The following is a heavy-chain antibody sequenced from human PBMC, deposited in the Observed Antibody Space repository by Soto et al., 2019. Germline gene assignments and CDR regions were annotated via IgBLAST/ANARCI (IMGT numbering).Heavy chain of an antibody. CDR1: GGTFSSYT. J-gene: IGHJ6*02. D-gene: IGHD2-2*01. CDR3: AREFYCSSTSCSYYYYYGMDV. CDR2: IIPILGIA. V-gene: IGHV1-69*04. Sequence: ASVKVSCKASGGTFSSYTISWVRQAPGQGLEWMGRIIPILGIANYAQKFQGRVTITADKSTSTAYMELSSLRSEDTAVYYCAREFYCSSTSCSYYYYYGMDVWGQGTTVTVSS.